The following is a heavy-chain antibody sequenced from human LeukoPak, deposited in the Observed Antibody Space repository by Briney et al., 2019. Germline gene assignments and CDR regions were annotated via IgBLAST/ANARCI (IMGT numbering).Heavy chain of an antibody. D-gene: IGHD1-7*01. J-gene: IGHJ6*03. V-gene: IGHV3-11*01. CDR1: GFTFSDYY. CDR2: VSSSGSTI. CDR3: ARPTGTTFFSYYYYHYMDV. Sequence: PGGSLRLSCAASGFTFSDYYMSWIRQAPGKGLEWVSYVSSSGSTIYYADSVKGRFTISRDNAKNSLYLQMNSLRAEDTAVYYCARPTGTTFFSYYYYHYMDVWGKGTTVTVSS.